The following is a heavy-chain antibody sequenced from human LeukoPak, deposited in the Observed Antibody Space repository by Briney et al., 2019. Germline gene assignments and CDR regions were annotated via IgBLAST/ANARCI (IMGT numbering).Heavy chain of an antibody. Sequence: KASETLSLTCTVSGGSISSGDYYWSWIRQPPGKGLEWIGYIYYSGSTYYNPSLKSRVTISVDTSKNQFSLKLSSVTAADTAVYYCARGTTDWFDPWGQGTLVTVPS. V-gene: IGHV4-30-4*01. D-gene: IGHD1-7*01. J-gene: IGHJ5*02. CDR3: ARGTTDWFDP. CDR1: GGSISSGDYY. CDR2: IYYSGST.